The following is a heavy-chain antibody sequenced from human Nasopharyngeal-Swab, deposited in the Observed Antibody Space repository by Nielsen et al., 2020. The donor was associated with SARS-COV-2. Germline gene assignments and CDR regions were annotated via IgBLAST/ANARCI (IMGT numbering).Heavy chain of an antibody. V-gene: IGHV4-34*01. J-gene: IGHJ4*02. CDR1: GGSFNNFY. Sequence: SETLSLTCNVSGGSFNNFYASWVRQPPGKGLEWIGEFHPHGFPSYNPSPWSRVTISVDTSKNQLSLKFRSVTAADTAVYYCGRGLDHHKVGNVWGPGIRVTVSS. CDR3: GRGLDHHKVGNV. CDR2: FHPHGFP. D-gene: IGHD1-1*01.